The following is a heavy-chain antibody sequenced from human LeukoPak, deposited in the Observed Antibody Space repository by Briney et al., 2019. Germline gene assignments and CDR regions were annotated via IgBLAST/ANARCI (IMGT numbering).Heavy chain of an antibody. CDR1: GFTLSNYW. CDR3: ARASDPWLQLT. CDR2: IKHDGSDK. J-gene: IGHJ5*02. V-gene: IGHV3-7*05. D-gene: IGHD5-24*01. Sequence: GGSLRLSCAAPGFTLSNYWMMWVRQAPGKGLEWVGNIKHDGSDKRYASSVRGPFSISRYNPPTSLYLQMNSLRAEDTAVYYCARASDPWLQLTWGQGTLVTVSS.